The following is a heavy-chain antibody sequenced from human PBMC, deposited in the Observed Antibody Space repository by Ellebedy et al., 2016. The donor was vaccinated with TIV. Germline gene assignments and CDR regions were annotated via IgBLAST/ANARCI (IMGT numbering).Heavy chain of an antibody. CDR3: ARFDYHYYGMDV. D-gene: IGHD3-9*01. CDR1: GGSISSYY. CDR2: IYHSGST. Sequence: SETLSLTXTVSGGSISSYYWSWIRQPPGKGLEWIGYIYHSGSTYYNPSLKSRVTISVDRSKNQFSLKLSSVTAADTAVYYCARFDYHYYGMDVWGQGTTVTVSS. J-gene: IGHJ6*02. V-gene: IGHV4-59*12.